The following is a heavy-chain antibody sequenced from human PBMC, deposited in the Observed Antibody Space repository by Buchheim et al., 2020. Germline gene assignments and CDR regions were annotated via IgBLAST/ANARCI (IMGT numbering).Heavy chain of an antibody. Sequence: EVQVLESGGSLVQPGGSLRLSCAASGFTFSSYAMSWVRQAPGKGLEWVSAISGSGGSTYYADSVKGRFTISRDNAKNSLYLQMNSLRAEDTAVYYCAREGGGDRGYSLCLDPWGQGTL. CDR2: ISGSGGST. D-gene: IGHD5-18*01. V-gene: IGHV3-23*01. CDR3: AREGGGDRGYSLCLDP. CDR1: GFTFSSYA. J-gene: IGHJ5*02.